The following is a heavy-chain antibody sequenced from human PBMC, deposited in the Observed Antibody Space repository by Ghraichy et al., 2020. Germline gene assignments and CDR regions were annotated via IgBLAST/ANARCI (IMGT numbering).Heavy chain of an antibody. D-gene: IGHD3-16*02. CDR2: IIPIFGTA. CDR1: GGTFSSYA. Sequence: SVKDSCKASGGTFSSYAISWVRQAPGQGLEWMGGIIPIFGTANYAQKFQGRVTITADESTSTAYMELSSLRSEDTAVYYCARDQAGYYDYIWGSYRYMDVWGKGTTVTVSS. J-gene: IGHJ6*03. V-gene: IGHV1-69*13. CDR3: ARDQAGYYDYIWGSYRYMDV.